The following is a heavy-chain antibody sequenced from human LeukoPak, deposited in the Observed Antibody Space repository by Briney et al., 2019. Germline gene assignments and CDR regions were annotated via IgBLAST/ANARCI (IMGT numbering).Heavy chain of an antibody. CDR1: GGSISSYY. Sequence: SETLSLTCTVSGGSISSYYWSWIRQPPGKGLEWIGYVYYSGSNSYNPSLKSRVTISVDTSKNQFSLKLSSVTAADAAVYYCARGPGSGTYWAFDYWGQGTLVTVSS. CDR2: VYYSGSN. D-gene: IGHD1-26*01. V-gene: IGHV4-59*01. CDR3: ARGPGSGTYWAFDY. J-gene: IGHJ4*02.